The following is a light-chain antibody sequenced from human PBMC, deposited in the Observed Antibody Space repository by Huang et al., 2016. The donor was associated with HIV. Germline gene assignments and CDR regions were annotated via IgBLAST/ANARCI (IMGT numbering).Light chain of an antibody. Sequence: EIVLTQSPATVSLFLGDRVTFSCRATQNINNFLAWYQQKPGRAPTLLMYGVSIRPSGIPARFSGSGSGTDFTLTISSLETEDVAIYYCQQRYDRVTFGGGT. CDR2: GVS. V-gene: IGKV3-11*01. CDR1: QNINNF. CDR3: QQRYDRVT. J-gene: IGKJ4*01.